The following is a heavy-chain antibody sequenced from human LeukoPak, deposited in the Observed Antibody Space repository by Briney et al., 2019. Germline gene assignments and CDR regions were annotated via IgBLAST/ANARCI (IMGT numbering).Heavy chain of an antibody. Sequence: NPSETLSLTCSVSGGSISSTSYYWGWIRQPPGKGLEWIGTISYSGNTFYNPSLKSRVTISVDTSKNQLSLKLSSVTAADTAVYYCARYSSSWDNWGQGTLVTVSS. J-gene: IGHJ4*02. CDR3: ARYSSSWDN. CDR2: ISYSGNT. V-gene: IGHV4-39*07. CDR1: GGSISSTSYY. D-gene: IGHD6-13*01.